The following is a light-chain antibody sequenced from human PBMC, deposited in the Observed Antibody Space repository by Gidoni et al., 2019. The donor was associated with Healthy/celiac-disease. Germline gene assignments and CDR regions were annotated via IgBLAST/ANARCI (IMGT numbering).Light chain of an antibody. Sequence: DIVMTQSPLSLPVTPGEPASISCSSSHSLLHSNGYNYLDWYLQKPVQSPQLLIYLGSNRASGVPDRFSGSGSGTDFTLKISRVEAEDVGVYYCMQALQTPYTFGQGTKLEIK. J-gene: IGKJ2*01. CDR3: MQALQTPYT. CDR2: LGS. CDR1: HSLLHSNGYNY. V-gene: IGKV2-28*01.